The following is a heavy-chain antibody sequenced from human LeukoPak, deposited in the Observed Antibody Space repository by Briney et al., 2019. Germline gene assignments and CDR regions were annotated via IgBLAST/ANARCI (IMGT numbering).Heavy chain of an antibody. V-gene: IGHV1-3*01. CDR2: INPGNGNT. J-gene: IGHJ4*02. Sequence: ASVKVSCKASGYTFTSYAMHWVRQAPGQRLEWMGWINPGNGNTKYSQKFQGRVTITRDTSASTAYMELSSLRSEDTAVYYCARMEAGSRTPFDYWGQGTLVTVSS. CDR3: ARMEAGSRTPFDY. D-gene: IGHD1/OR15-1a*01. CDR1: GYTFTSYA.